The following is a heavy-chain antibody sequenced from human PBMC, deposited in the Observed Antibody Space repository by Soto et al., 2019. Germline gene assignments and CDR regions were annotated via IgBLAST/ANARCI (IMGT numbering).Heavy chain of an antibody. Sequence: ASVKVSCKASGYTFTRYYINWVRQAPGQGLEWMGWVSAYNGNSHYEQKLQGRVTLTTDTSTSTAYMELRSLRSDDTAVYFCARGGQWDFLSDYWGQGTLVTVSS. CDR1: GYTFTRYY. J-gene: IGHJ4*02. CDR3: ARGGQWDFLSDY. CDR2: VSAYNGNS. D-gene: IGHD1-26*01. V-gene: IGHV1-18*01.